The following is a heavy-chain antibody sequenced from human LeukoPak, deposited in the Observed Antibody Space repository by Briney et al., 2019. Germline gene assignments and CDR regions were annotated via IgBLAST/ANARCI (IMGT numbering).Heavy chain of an antibody. Sequence: SETLSLTCTVSSGSISSSTYYWGWIRQPPGKGLEWIGTIYYTGSTYYNPSLKSRVTISVDTSKNQFSLKLSSVTAADTAVYYCARRERGRLRYGSGSYRLDYWGQGTLVTVSS. V-gene: IGHV4-39*07. J-gene: IGHJ4*02. D-gene: IGHD3-10*01. CDR1: SGSISSSTYY. CDR3: ARRERGRLRYGSGSYRLDY. CDR2: IYYTGST.